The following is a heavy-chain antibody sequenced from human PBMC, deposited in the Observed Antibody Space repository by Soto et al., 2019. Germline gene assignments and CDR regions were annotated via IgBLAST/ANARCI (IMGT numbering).Heavy chain of an antibody. CDR1: GFSVGDNY. Sequence: QEQLVESGGGLVEPGGSLRLSCAASGFSVGDNYMTWIRQAPGKGLEWLSYSSSSGGYTNYADSVKGRFTISRDNAKNSLYLQRDSLRAEDTAVYFCARSSGRRHVFTFDYGLDVWGQGTTVTVSS. V-gene: IGHV3-11*06. J-gene: IGHJ6*02. CDR2: SSSSGGYT. CDR3: ARSSGRRHVFTFDYGLDV. D-gene: IGHD3-16*01.